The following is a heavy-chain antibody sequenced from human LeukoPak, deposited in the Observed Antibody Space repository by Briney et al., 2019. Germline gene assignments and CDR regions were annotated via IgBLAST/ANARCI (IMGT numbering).Heavy chain of an antibody. CDR1: GFTFSSYW. CDR3: ARAVNYYDSSGYYWTNWFDP. Sequence: GGSLRLSSAASGFTFSSYWMSWVRQAPGQGLEWVANIKQDGSKKYYVDSVKGRFTISRDNAKTSLYLQMNSLRGEDTAVYYCARAVNYYDSSGYYWTNWFDPWGQGTLVTVSS. V-gene: IGHV3-7*01. J-gene: IGHJ5*02. CDR2: IKQDGSKK. D-gene: IGHD3-22*01.